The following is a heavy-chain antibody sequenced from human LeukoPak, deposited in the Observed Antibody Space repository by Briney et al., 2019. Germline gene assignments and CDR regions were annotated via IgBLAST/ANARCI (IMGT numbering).Heavy chain of an antibody. J-gene: IGHJ6*03. CDR2: IIPILGIA. CDR3: ARFIASSSSGFYYMDV. D-gene: IGHD6-6*01. Sequence: ASVKVSCKASGGTFSSYTISWVRQAPGQGLEWMGRIIPILGIANYAQKFQGRVTITADKSTSTAYMELSSLRSEDTAVYYCARFIASSSSGFYYMDVWGKGTRVTVSS. CDR1: GGTFSSYT. V-gene: IGHV1-69*02.